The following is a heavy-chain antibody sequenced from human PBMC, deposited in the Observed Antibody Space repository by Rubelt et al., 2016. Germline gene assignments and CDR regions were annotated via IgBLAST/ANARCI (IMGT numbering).Heavy chain of an antibody. Sequence: QVQLVQSGAEVKKPGASVKVSCKASGYTFTSYDINWVRQATGQGLEWMGWMNPNSGNTGYAQKLQGRVTMTTDTSTSTAYMELRSLRSDDTAVYYCARGGQNYYDSIWYFDLWGRGTLVTVSS. D-gene: IGHD3-22*01. J-gene: IGHJ2*01. CDR3: ARGGQNYYDSIWYFDL. CDR2: MNPNSGNT. V-gene: IGHV1-8*01. CDR1: GYTFTSYD.